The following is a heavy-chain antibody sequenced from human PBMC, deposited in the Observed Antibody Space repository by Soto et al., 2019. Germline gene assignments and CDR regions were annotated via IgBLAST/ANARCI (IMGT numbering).Heavy chain of an antibody. CDR2: IIPIFGTA. Sequence: ASVKVSCKASGGTFSSYAISWVRQAPGQGLEWMGGIIPIFGTANYAQKFQGRVTITADESTSTAYMELSSLRSEDTAVYYCAREVRWDIVAFDYWGQGTLVTVSS. D-gene: IGHD5-12*01. CDR1: GGTFSSYA. J-gene: IGHJ4*02. CDR3: AREVRWDIVAFDY. V-gene: IGHV1-69*13.